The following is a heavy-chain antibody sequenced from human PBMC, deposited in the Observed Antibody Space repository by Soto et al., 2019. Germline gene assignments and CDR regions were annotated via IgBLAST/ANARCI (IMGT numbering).Heavy chain of an antibody. CDR3: ASWGLGWELPLPGYYYYGMDV. J-gene: IGHJ6*02. CDR2: ISYDGSNK. CDR1: GFTFSSYA. V-gene: IGHV3-30-3*01. Sequence: GGSLRLSCAASGFTFSSYAMHWVRQAPGKGLEWVAVISYDGSNKYYADSVKGRFTISRDNSKNTLYLQMNSLRAEDTAVYYCASWGLGWELPLPGYYYYGMDVWGQGTTVTVSS. D-gene: IGHD1-26*01.